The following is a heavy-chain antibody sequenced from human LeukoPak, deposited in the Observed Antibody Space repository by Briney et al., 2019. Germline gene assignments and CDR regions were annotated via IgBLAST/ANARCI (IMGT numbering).Heavy chain of an antibody. V-gene: IGHV1-58*02. CDR1: GFTFTSSA. J-gene: IGHJ4*02. Sequence: SVKVSCKPSGFTFTSSAIQWVRQARGQRLEWIGWIVVGSGNTNYAQKFQERVTITRDMSTSTAHMELSSLRSEDTAVYYCAAASRWELPSDYWGQGTLVTVSS. CDR3: AAASRWELPSDY. D-gene: IGHD1-26*01. CDR2: IVVGSGNT.